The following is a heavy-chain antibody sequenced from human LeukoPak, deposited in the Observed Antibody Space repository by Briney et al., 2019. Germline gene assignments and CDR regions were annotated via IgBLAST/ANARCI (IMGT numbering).Heavy chain of an antibody. Sequence: SETLSLTCTVSGGSISSGDYYWSWIRQPPGKGLEWIGYIYYSGSTYYNPSLKSRVTISVDTSKNQFSLKLSSVTAADTAVYYWARAELLTCWFDPWGQGTLVTVSS. D-gene: IGHD1-26*01. CDR3: ARAELLTCWFDP. CDR1: GGSISSGDYY. J-gene: IGHJ5*02. V-gene: IGHV4-30-4*01. CDR2: IYYSGST.